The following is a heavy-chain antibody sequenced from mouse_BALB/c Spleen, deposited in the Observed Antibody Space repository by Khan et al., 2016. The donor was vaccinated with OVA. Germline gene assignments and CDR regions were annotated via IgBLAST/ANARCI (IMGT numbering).Heavy chain of an antibody. J-gene: IGHJ3*01. CDR2: IWSGGST. V-gene: IGHV2-2*01. CDR1: GFSLTSYG. D-gene: IGHD2-4*01. Sequence: VQLKESGPGLVQPSQSLSITCTVSGFSLTSYGVHWVRQSPGKGLEWLGVIWSGGSTDYNEAFISRLSISKDNSKSQVFFKMNSLQGDDNAIYCCARNYDYDEGLAYWGQGTLVTVSA. CDR3: ARNYDYDEGLAY.